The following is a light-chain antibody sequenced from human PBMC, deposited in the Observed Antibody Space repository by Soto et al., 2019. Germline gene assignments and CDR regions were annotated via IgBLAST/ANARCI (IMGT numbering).Light chain of an antibody. CDR3: EQADSFPFS. CDR2: AAS. CDR1: QDISGW. Sequence: DIQMTQSPSSVSASVGVRVTITCRASQDISGWLGWYQQKPGEAPKLLIYAASSLPSGVPSRFRCSGSGAAFTLTITSLQAEDSPVYYCEQADSFPFSFGPGTRVSIK. J-gene: IGKJ3*01. V-gene: IGKV1-12*01.